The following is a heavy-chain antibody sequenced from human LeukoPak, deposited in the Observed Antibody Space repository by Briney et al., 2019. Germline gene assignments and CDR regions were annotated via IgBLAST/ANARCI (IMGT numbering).Heavy chain of an antibody. V-gene: IGHV4-34*01. D-gene: IGHD2-2*01. CDR1: GGSFSGYY. J-gene: IGHJ4*02. Sequence: SETLSLTCAVYGGSFSGYYWSWIRQPPGKGLEWIGEINHSGSTNYNPSLKSRATISVDTSKNQFSLKLSSVTAADTAVYYCAREFCSSTSCYLDYWGQGTLVTVSS. CDR2: INHSGST. CDR3: AREFCSSTSCYLDY.